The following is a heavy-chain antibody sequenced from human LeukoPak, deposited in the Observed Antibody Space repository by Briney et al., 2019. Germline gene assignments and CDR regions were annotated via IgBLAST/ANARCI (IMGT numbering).Heavy chain of an antibody. CDR3: ARGARDSYGQFDP. J-gene: IGHJ5*02. CDR2: ISSSSSYI. Sequence: GGSLRLSCAASGFTFSSYSMNWVRQAPGKGLEWVSSISSSSSYIYYADSVKGRFTISRDNAKNSLYLQMNSLRAEDTAVYYCARGARDSYGQFDPWGQGTLVTVSS. V-gene: IGHV3-21*01. CDR1: GFTFSSYS. D-gene: IGHD5-18*01.